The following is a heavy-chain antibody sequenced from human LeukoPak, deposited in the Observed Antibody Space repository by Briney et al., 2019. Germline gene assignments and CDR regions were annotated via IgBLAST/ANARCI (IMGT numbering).Heavy chain of an antibody. CDR2: IKQDGSEK. V-gene: IGHV3-7*01. CDR3: ARDSSSWYVRPFDY. J-gene: IGHJ4*02. CDR1: GFTFSSYW. D-gene: IGHD6-13*01. Sequence: GGSLRLSCAGSGFTFSSYWMSWVRQAPGKGLEWVANIKQDGSEKYYVDSVKGRFTISRDNAKNSLYLQMNSLRAEDTAVYYCARDSSSWYVRPFDYWGQGTLVTVSS.